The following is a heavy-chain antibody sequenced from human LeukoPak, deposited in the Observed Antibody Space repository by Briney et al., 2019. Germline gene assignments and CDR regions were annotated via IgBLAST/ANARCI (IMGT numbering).Heavy chain of an antibody. CDR3: ARDLERLGGYDSSGYLTPPRSADAFDI. J-gene: IGHJ3*02. CDR1: GYTFTSYG. CDR2: ISAYNGNT. D-gene: IGHD3-22*01. V-gene: IGHV1-18*01. Sequence: ASVKVSCKASGYTFTSYGISWVRQAPGQGLEWMGWISAYNGNTNYAQKLQGRVTMTTNTSTSTAYMELRSLRSDDTAVYYCARDLERLGGYDSSGYLTPPRSADAFDIWGQGTMVTVSS.